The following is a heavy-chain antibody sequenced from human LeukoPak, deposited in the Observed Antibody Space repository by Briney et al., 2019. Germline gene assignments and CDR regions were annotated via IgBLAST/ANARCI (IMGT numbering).Heavy chain of an antibody. CDR3: ARDLEGYCSSTSCENLSAFDI. Sequence: GASVKVSCKASGYTFTRCYMHWVRQAPGQGLEWMGWINPNSGGTNYAQKFQGRVTMTRDTSISTAYMELSRLRSDDTAVYYCARDLEGYCSSTSCENLSAFDIWGQGTMVTVSS. V-gene: IGHV1-2*02. CDR2: INPNSGGT. CDR1: GYTFTRCY. J-gene: IGHJ3*02. D-gene: IGHD2-2*01.